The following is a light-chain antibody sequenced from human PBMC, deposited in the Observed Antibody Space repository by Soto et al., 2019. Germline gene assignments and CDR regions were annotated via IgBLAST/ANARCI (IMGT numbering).Light chain of an antibody. Sequence: DIQMTQSPSTLSASVGDRVTITCRASQSIGYWLAWDQQKPRKAPNLLTYGASSLETGVPSRFSGSGSGTEFTLTISSLQPDDFATYYCQQYNTYWTFGQGTKVDI. J-gene: IGKJ1*01. V-gene: IGKV1-5*01. CDR3: QQYNTYWT. CDR2: GAS. CDR1: QSIGYW.